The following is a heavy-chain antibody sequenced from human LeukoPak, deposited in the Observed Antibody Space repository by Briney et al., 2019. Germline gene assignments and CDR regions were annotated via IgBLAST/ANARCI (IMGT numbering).Heavy chain of an antibody. V-gene: IGHV3-30*18. D-gene: IGHD3-3*01. CDR1: GYTFTSYG. CDR3: AKDHDFGVVGY. CDR2: ISYDGSNK. J-gene: IGHJ4*02. Sequence: SCKASGYTFTSYGISWVRQAPGKGLEWVAVISYDGSNKYYADSVKGRFTISRDNSKNTLYLQMNSLRAEDTAVYYCAKDHDFGVVGYWGQGTLVTVSS.